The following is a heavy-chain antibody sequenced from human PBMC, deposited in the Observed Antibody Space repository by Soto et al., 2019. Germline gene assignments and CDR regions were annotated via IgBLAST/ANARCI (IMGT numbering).Heavy chain of an antibody. CDR2: IIPILGSP. CDR3: ASRDRVDAFDL. CDR1: GGSFSRYA. J-gene: IGHJ3*01. Sequence: QVQLVQSGAEVRKPGSSVKVSCKTSGGSFSRYAVSWVRQAPGQGLVWMGGIIPILGSPNYAERFQDRLTIIADESTSTTYMELSSLRSEDAAVYFCASRDRVDAFDLWGQGTMVTVSS. V-gene: IGHV1-69*01.